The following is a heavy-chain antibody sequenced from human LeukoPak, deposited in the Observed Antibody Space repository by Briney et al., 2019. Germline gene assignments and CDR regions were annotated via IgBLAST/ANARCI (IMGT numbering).Heavy chain of an antibody. CDR3: ARSLRYFDWTEGGLDV. D-gene: IGHD3-9*01. V-gene: IGHV4-59*01. J-gene: IGHJ6*02. Sequence: PETLSLTCSVSADSISLYFWSWIRQSPGKGLEWIGYIDDSGNTKYHPSLKSRVTISVDTSTNQFSLKLRSVTAADTAVYYCARSLRYFDWTEGGLDVWGQGTTVTVSS. CDR1: ADSISLYF. CDR2: IDDSGNT.